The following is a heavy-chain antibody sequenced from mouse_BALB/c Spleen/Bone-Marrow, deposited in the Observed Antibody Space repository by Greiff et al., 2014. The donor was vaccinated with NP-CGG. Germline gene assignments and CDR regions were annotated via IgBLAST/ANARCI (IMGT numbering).Heavy chain of an antibody. CDR2: IDPANGNT. V-gene: IGHV14-3*02. CDR1: GFNIKDTY. J-gene: IGHJ2*01. Sequence: VQLQQSGAELVKPGASVKLSCTASGFNIKDTYMHWVKQRPEQGLEWIGRIDPANGNTKYDPKFHGKATITADTSSNTAYLQLSSLTSEDTAVYYCASYDYGYYFDYWGQGTTLTVSS. CDR3: ASYDYGYYFDY. D-gene: IGHD2-4*01.